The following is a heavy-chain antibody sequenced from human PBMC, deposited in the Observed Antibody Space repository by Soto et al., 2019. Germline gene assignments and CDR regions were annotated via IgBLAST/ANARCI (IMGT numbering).Heavy chain of an antibody. V-gene: IGHV1-69*06. Sequence: GASVKVSCKASGGTFSSYAISWVRQAPGQGLEWMGGIIPIFGTANYAQKFQSRVTITADKSTSTAYMELSSLRSEDTAVYYCASGVGDYAYYYYGMDVWGQGTTVTVSS. D-gene: IGHD4-17*01. CDR3: ASGVGDYAYYYYGMDV. J-gene: IGHJ6*02. CDR1: GGTFSSYA. CDR2: IIPIFGTA.